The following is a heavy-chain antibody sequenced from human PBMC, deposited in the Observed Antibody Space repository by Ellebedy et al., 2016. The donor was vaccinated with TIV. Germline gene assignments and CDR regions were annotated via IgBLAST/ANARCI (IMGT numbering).Heavy chain of an antibody. Sequence: GESLKISXAASGFSFSNYAMSWVRQAPGKGLEWVATIWFDGSIQYYSDSVKGRFIISRDNSKNTLYLQMNSLRAEDTAVYYCARDGGSGGDWFDPWGQGTLVTVSS. CDR1: GFSFSNYA. V-gene: IGHV3-33*08. CDR3: ARDGGSGGDWFDP. J-gene: IGHJ5*02. CDR2: IWFDGSIQ. D-gene: IGHD2-15*01.